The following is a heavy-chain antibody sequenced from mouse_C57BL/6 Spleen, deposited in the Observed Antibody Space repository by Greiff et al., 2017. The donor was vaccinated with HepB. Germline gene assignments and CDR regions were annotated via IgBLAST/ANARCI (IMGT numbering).Heavy chain of an antibody. CDR3: ATDYYGSSWYFDV. D-gene: IGHD1-1*01. V-gene: IGHV1-42*01. CDR1: GYSFTGYY. J-gene: IGHJ1*03. Sequence: EVQVVESGPELVKPGASVKISCKASGYSFTGYYMNWVKQSPEKSLEWIGEINPSTGGTTYNQKFKTKATLTVDKSSSTAYMQLKSLTSEDSAVYYCATDYYGSSWYFDVWGTGTTVTVSS. CDR2: INPSTGGT.